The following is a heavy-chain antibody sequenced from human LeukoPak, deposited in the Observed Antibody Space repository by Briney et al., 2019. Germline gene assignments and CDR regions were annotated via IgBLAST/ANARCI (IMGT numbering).Heavy chain of an antibody. J-gene: IGHJ5*02. Sequence: PSETLSLTCTVSGGSISSSSYYWGWIRQPPGKGLEWIGSIYYSGSTYYNPSLKSRVTISVDTSKNQFSLKLSSVTAADTAVYYCARGDIVVVVAASSTLRYNWFDPWGQGTLVTVSS. CDR2: IYYSGST. CDR3: ARGDIVVVVAASSTLRYNWFDP. D-gene: IGHD2-15*01. V-gene: IGHV4-39*01. CDR1: GGSISSSSYY.